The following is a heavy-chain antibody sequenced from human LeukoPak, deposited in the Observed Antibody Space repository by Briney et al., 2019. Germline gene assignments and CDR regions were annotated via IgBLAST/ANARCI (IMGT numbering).Heavy chain of an antibody. CDR1: GFTFDDYA. Sequence: GGSLRLSCAASGFTFDDYAMHWVRQAPGKGLEWVSGISWNSGNIGYADSVKGRFTISRDNAKNSLYLQMNSLRAEDTALYYCTKARGGGNGLDSDYWGQGTLVTVSS. CDR3: TKARGGGNGLDSDY. J-gene: IGHJ4*02. CDR2: ISWNSGNI. D-gene: IGHD4-23*01. V-gene: IGHV3-9*01.